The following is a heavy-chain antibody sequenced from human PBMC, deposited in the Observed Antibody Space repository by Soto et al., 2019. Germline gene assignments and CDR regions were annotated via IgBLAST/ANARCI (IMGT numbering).Heavy chain of an antibody. D-gene: IGHD2-15*01. Sequence: EVQLVESGGGLVQPGRSLRLSCAASGFTFDDYAMHWVRQAPGKGLEWVSGISWNSGSIGYADSVKGRFTISRDNAKNSLYLQMNSLRAEDTALYYCAKDGIVVVGMDVWGKGTTVTVSS. CDR2: ISWNSGSI. CDR3: AKDGIVVVGMDV. J-gene: IGHJ6*04. V-gene: IGHV3-9*01. CDR1: GFTFDDYA.